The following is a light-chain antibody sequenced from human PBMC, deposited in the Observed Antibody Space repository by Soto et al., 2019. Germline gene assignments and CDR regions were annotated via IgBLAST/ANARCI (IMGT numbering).Light chain of an antibody. V-gene: IGKV1-39*01. CDR2: ATS. CDR1: QTVSSY. CDR3: QQSFTTLS. J-gene: IGKJ5*01. Sequence: DIQMTQSPSSLSASVGDRVNITCRASQTVSSYLNWYQQKPGAVPKLLIYATSNLQSGVPSRFSGRGFGTDVTLTISSLQPEDFATYYCQQSFTTLSFGQGTRLEIK.